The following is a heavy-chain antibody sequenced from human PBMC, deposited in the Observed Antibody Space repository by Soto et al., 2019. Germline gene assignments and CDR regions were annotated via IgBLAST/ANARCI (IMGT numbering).Heavy chain of an antibody. J-gene: IGHJ4*02. CDR1: ENSISSNY. CDR3: ARGRGRARVATPGPADY. V-gene: IGHV4-59*01. CDR2: IYYSGST. D-gene: IGHD3-10*01. Sequence: ECLSLPSIVAENSISSNYWRCLWQPPGKGLEWIGYIYYSGSTNYTPSLKSRVTISVDTSKNQFSLKLSSVTAADTAVYYCARGRGRARVATPGPADYWGQGTLVTVSS.